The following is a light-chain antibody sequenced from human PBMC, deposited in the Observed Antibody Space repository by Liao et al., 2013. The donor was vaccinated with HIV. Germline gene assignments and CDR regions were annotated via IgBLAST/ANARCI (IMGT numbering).Light chain of an antibody. CDR2: YDS. CDR1: NIGSKT. V-gene: IGLV3-21*01. CDR3: QVWDRSRDEGV. J-gene: IGLJ2*01. Sequence: SYELTQPPSVSVAPGKTARIACGGNNIGSKTVHWYQQKPGQAPVLVIYYDSDRPSGIPERFSGSNSGNTATLTISRVEAGDEADYYCQVWDRSRDEGVFGGGTKVTVL.